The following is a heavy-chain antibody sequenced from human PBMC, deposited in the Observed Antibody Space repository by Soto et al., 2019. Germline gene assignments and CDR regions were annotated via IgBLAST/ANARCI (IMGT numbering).Heavy chain of an antibody. V-gene: IGHV1-3*01. J-gene: IGHJ4*02. Sequence: QVQLVQSGAEVKKPGASVKVSCKASGYTFTSYAMHWVRQAPGQRLEWMGWINAGNGNTKYSQKFQGRVTITRDTSASTAYMELSSLRSEDTAVYYCARDGGGPGYSSSWYPRSATEAGGYFDYWGQGTLVTVSS. D-gene: IGHD6-13*01. CDR2: INAGNGNT. CDR1: GYTFTSYA. CDR3: ARDGGGPGYSSSWYPRSATEAGGYFDY.